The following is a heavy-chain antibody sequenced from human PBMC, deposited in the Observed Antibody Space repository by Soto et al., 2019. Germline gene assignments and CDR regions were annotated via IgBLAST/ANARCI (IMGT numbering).Heavy chain of an antibody. CDR2: ISYDGSNK. CDR3: ARDSGHCSSTSCYWDYYYGMDV. J-gene: IGHJ6*01. V-gene: IGHV3-30-3*01. D-gene: IGHD2-2*01. CDR1: GFTFSSYA. Sequence: PGGSLRLSCAASGFTFSSYAMHLVRQAPGKGLEWVAVISYDGSNKYYADSVNGRLTISRDNAKNTLYLQINSLRAEDTAVYYCARDSGHCSSTSCYWDYYYGMDVWGQGTTVTVSS.